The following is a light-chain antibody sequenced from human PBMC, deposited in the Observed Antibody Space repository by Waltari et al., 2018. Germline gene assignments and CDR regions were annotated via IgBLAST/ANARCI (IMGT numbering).Light chain of an antibody. V-gene: IGKV1-9*01. Sequence: DIQLTQSPSFLSASVGDRVTITCRASQGISSYLAWYQQKPGKAPKLLIYAASTLQSCVPSRFSGSGSGTEFTLTISSLQPEDFATYYCQQLNSYPYTFGQGTKLEIK. CDR1: QGISSY. CDR3: QQLNSYPYT. J-gene: IGKJ2*01. CDR2: AAS.